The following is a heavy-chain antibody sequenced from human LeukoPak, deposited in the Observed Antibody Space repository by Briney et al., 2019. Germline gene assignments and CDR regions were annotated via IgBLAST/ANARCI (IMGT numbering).Heavy chain of an antibody. D-gene: IGHD3-22*01. CDR1: GFTFSSNA. Sequence: GGSLRLSCAASGFTFSSNAMHWVRQTPGKGLEWVAVISDDGRNKYYADFVKGRFTISRDNSKNTLYLQMNSLRTEDTAVYYCAREVVTDFDYWGQGTLVTVSS. J-gene: IGHJ4*02. CDR3: AREVVTDFDY. CDR2: ISDDGRNK. V-gene: IGHV3-30*04.